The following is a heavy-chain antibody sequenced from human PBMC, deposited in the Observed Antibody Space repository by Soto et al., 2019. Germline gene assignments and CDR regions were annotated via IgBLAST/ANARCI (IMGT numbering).Heavy chain of an antibody. D-gene: IGHD6-19*01. V-gene: IGHV1-69*06. CDR2: IIPIFGTA. Sequence: ASVKVSCKASGGAFSSYAISWVRQAPGQGLEWMGGIIPIFGTANYAQKFQGRVTITADKSTSTAYMELSSLRSEDTAVYYCARGSVVAGDGGLYYYYYYGMDVWGQGTTVTVS. CDR1: GGAFSSYA. CDR3: ARGSVVAGDGGLYYYYYYGMDV. J-gene: IGHJ6*02.